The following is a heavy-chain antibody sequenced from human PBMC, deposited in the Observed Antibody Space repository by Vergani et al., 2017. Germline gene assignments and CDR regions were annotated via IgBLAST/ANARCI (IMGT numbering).Heavy chain of an antibody. V-gene: IGHV3-33*01. Sequence: QVQLVESGGGVVQPGRSLRLSCAASGFTISSYGMHWVRQAPGKGLEWVAVIWYDGNNKYYEDSVKGRFTISRDNSKYTLYLQMNSLRAEDTAVYYCARAPIGDCSSTSCHNWFDPWGQGTLVTVSS. CDR2: IWYDGNNK. CDR1: GFTISSYG. D-gene: IGHD2-2*01. CDR3: ARAPIGDCSSTSCHNWFDP. J-gene: IGHJ5*02.